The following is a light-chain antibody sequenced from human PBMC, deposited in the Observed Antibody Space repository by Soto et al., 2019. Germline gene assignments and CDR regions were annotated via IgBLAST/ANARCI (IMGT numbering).Light chain of an antibody. CDR2: KAS. Sequence: DIQMTQSPSTLFASVGDRVTITFRASQSISSWLAWYQQKPGKAPKLLIYKASSLESGVPSRFSGSGSGTEFTLTISSLQPDDFATYYCQRYNSSPTFGQGTKVEIK. CDR3: QRYNSSPT. CDR1: QSISSW. V-gene: IGKV1-5*03. J-gene: IGKJ1*01.